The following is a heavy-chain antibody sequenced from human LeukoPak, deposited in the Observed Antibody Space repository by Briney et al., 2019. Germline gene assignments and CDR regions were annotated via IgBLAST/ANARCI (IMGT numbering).Heavy chain of an antibody. D-gene: IGHD2-21*01. Sequence: ASVKVSCKASGYTFTSYGISWVRQAPGQGLEWMGWINPNSGDTKSAPKFQGRVAMTRVTSINTAYMEMSGLTPDDTAIYYCAKRGGALSHWGQGTPVTVTS. CDR3: AKRGGALSH. V-gene: IGHV1-2*02. CDR1: GYTFTSYG. J-gene: IGHJ4*02. CDR2: INPNSGDT.